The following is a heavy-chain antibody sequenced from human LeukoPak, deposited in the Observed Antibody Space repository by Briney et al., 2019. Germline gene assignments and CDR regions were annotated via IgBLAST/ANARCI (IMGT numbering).Heavy chain of an antibody. CDR2: IRYDGSNK. V-gene: IGHV3-30*02. Sequence: GGSLRLSCAASGFTFSSYGMHWVRQAPGKGLEWVAFIRYDGSNKYYVDSVKGRFTISRDNSKNTLYLQMNSLRAEDTAVYYCAKDPTIFGVVMAYFDYWGQGTLVTVSS. CDR3: AKDPTIFGVVMAYFDY. CDR1: GFTFSSYG. J-gene: IGHJ4*02. D-gene: IGHD3-3*01.